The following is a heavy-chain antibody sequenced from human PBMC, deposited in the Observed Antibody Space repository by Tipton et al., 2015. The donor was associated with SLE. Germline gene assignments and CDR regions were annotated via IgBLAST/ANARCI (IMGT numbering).Heavy chain of an antibody. CDR1: GFTFSGYA. J-gene: IGHJ4*02. Sequence: SLRLSCAASGFTFSGYAMHWVRQAPGKGLEWVALISDDGSNTYYADSVKGRFTISRDNSKNTVYLQMNSLRAEDTAVYYCARDPSEYYDSSDYFRGPFDYWGQGTLVTVSS. V-gene: IGHV3-30-3*01. CDR3: ARDPSEYYDSSDYFRGPFDY. D-gene: IGHD3-22*01. CDR2: ISDDGSNT.